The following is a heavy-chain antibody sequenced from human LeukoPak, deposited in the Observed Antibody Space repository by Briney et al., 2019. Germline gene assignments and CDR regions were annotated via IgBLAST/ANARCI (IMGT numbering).Heavy chain of an antibody. CDR3: ARLLDNDISGDPDTFDV. J-gene: IGHJ3*01. V-gene: IGHV4-61*01. D-gene: IGHD3-22*01. CDR1: GVSVSDGRYY. CDR2: GSYTGRT. Sequence: SETLSLTCNVSGVSVSDGRYYWTWIRQLPGKGLEWIGYGSYTGRTKYNPSLQSRVTISIDTSKSQFSLKLTSVTSADTAVYSCARLLDNDISGDPDTFDVWGQGRTVTVSS.